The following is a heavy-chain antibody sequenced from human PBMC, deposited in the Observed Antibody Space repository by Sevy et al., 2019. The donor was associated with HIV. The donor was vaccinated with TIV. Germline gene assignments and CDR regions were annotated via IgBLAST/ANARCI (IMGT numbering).Heavy chain of an antibody. J-gene: IGHJ4*02. D-gene: IGHD2-15*01. CDR3: TLEGLYCSGGSCYSEGFDS. Sequence: GGSLRLSCAAFGFTFTNAWMSWVRQAPGKGLEWVGRIKSKTDGGTTDYAAPVKGRFIISRDDSKNTLYLHMNSLKTEDTAVYYCTLEGLYCSGGSCYSEGFDSWGQGTLVTVSS. CDR1: GFTFTNAW. V-gene: IGHV3-15*01. CDR2: IKSKTDGGTT.